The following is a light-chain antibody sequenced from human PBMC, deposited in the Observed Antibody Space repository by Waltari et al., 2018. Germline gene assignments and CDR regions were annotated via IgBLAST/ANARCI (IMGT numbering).Light chain of an antibody. CDR1: QSVGKS. J-gene: IGKJ1*01. CDR3: QKYVRLPVT. CDR2: DAS. V-gene: IGKV3-20*01. Sequence: TLSCRASQSVGKSLAWYQQKSGQAPRLLIYDASTRATGIPDRFSASGFGTDFSLTISRLEPEDFAVYYCQKYVRLPVTFGQGTKVEIK.